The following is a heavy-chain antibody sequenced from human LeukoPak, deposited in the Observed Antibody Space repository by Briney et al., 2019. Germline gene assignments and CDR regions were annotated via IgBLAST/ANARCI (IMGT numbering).Heavy chain of an antibody. CDR2: ISSSGSTI. CDR3: ARSDSSGYYYIFGLFDY. Sequence: GGSLRLSCAASGFTFSDYYVSWIRQAPGKGLEWVSYISSSGSTIYYADSVKGRFTISRDNAKNSLYLQMNSLRAEDTAVYYCARSDSSGYYYIFGLFDYWGQGTLVTVSS. D-gene: IGHD3-22*01. V-gene: IGHV3-11*01. J-gene: IGHJ4*02. CDR1: GFTFSDYY.